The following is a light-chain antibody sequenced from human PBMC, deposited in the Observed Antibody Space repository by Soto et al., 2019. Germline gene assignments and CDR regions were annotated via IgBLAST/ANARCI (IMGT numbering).Light chain of an antibody. V-gene: IGKV1-39*01. CDR2: AAS. CDR1: QSISNY. CDR3: QQSYSTVT. Sequence: DIQMTQSPSSLSASVGDRVTITCRASQSISNYLSWFQQKPGKAPRLLIFAASILQSGVPSRFSGSGSMTHFTLTISSLQPEDFATYYCQQSYSTVTFGQGTEVEIK. J-gene: IGKJ1*01.